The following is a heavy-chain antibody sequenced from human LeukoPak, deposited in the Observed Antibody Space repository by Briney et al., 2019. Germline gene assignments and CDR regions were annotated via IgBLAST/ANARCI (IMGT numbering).Heavy chain of an antibody. CDR1: GYFISSGYY. D-gene: IGHD3-10*01. CDR2: IYHSGST. J-gene: IGHJ4*02. V-gene: IGHV4-38-2*02. CDR3: ARDIYGSGSYYSDY. Sequence: SETLSLTCTVSGYFISSGYYWGWIRQPPGKGLEWIGSIYHSGSTYYNPSLKSRVTISVDTSKNQFSLKLSSVTAADTAVYYCARDIYGSGSYYSDYWGQGTLVTVSS.